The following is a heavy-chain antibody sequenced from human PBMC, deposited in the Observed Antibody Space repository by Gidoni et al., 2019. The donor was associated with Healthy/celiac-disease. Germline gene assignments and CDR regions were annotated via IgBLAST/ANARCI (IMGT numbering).Heavy chain of an antibody. CDR3: AKVITIPPYYYYVMDV. Sequence: EVQLVESGGGLVQHGGSLRLSCAASGFTVISYAMSWVRLAPGKGLEWVSSISGSGGSTYYADSVKGRFTISRDNSKNTLYLQMNSLRAEDTAVYYCAKVITIPPYYYYVMDVWGQGTTVTVSS. CDR2: ISGSGGST. CDR1: GFTVISYA. D-gene: IGHD3-10*01. J-gene: IGHJ6*02. V-gene: IGHV3-23*04.